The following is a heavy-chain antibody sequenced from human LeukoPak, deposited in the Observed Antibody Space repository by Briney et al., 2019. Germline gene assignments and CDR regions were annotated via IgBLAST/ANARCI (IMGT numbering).Heavy chain of an antibody. D-gene: IGHD3-22*01. Sequence: GRPLRLSCAASEFTFGTYGMHWVRQAPGKGLEWVAAIRNDGSDENYADSVKGRFTISRDNSKNTLYLQMNSLRAEDTAVYYCARDLRDRSGRNYFDYWGQGTLVTVSS. CDR1: EFTFGTYG. J-gene: IGHJ4*02. CDR3: ARDLRDRSGRNYFDY. V-gene: IGHV3-33*01. CDR2: IRNDGSDE.